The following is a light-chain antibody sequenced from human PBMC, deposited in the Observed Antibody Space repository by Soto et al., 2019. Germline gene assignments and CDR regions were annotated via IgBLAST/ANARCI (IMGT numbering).Light chain of an antibody. V-gene: IGLV1-40*01. CDR1: SSNIGAGYD. CDR3: QSYDSSLSGSGV. Sequence: QSVLTQPPSVSGARGQRVTISCTGSSSNIGAGYDVHWYQQLPGTAPKLLIYGNNNRPSGVPDRFSGSKSGTSASLAITGLQAEDEGDYYCQSYDSSLSGSGVFGGGTKVTVL. J-gene: IGLJ2*01. CDR2: GNN.